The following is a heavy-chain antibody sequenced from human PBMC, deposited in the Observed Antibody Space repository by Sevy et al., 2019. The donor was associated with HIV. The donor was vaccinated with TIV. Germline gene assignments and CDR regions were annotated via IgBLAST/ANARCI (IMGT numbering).Heavy chain of an antibody. CDR3: ARRRSGSSSGRWFDP. Sequence: SETLSLTCTVSGDSISSSSYYWGWIRQPPGKVLEWIGSVYYTGISFYTPSLKSRVTISVDTSKNQFSLKLTSVTAADTAVYYCARRRSGSSSGRWFDPWGQGALVTVSS. CDR2: VYYTGIS. D-gene: IGHD6-6*01. J-gene: IGHJ5*02. V-gene: IGHV4-39*01. CDR1: GDSISSSSYY.